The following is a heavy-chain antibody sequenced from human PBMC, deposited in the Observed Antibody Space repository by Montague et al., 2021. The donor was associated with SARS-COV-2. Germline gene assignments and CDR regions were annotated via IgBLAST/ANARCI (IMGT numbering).Heavy chain of an antibody. V-gene: IGHV4-4*02. CDR1: GGSISSSNW. CDR2: IYHSGST. CDR3: ARRYCSNTSCPNWFDP. Sequence: SETLSLTCAVSGGSISSSNWWSWVRQPPEKGLEWIGEIYHSGSTNYNPSLKSRVTISVDKSKNQFSLKLSSVTAADTAVYYCARRYCSNTSCPNWFDPWGQGTLVTVSS. D-gene: IGHD2-2*01. J-gene: IGHJ5*02.